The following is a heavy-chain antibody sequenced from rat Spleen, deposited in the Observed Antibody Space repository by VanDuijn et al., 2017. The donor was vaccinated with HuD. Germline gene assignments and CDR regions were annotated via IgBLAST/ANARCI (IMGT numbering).Heavy chain of an antibody. J-gene: IGHJ3*01. CDR1: GFTFDDYG. D-gene: IGHD5-1*01. V-gene: IGHV5-36*01. CDR3: IKVLGNWFAY. CDR2: INWGGSST. Sequence: EVQLVESDGGLVQPGRSLKLSCAASGFTFDDYGMARVRQAPKTGLEWVASINWGGSSTYYPDNVKGRFTNSIDNAKNALYLQMNNLKSEDTAIYYCIKVLGNWFAYWGQGTLVTVSS.